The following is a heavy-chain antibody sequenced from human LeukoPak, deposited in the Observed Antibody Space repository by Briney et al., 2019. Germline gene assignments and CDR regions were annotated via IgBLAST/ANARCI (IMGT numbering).Heavy chain of an antibody. CDR3: ARGMSVQLERRGYYYYYMDV. D-gene: IGHD1-1*01. J-gene: IGHJ6*03. V-gene: IGHV3-53*01. Sequence: GGSLRLSCAASGFTFSSNYMSWVPQAPGKGLEWVSVIYSGGSTYYADSVKGRFTISRDNSKNTLYLQMNSLRAEDTAVYYCARGMSVQLERRGYYYYYMDVWGKGTTVTVSS. CDR1: GFTFSSNY. CDR2: IYSGGST.